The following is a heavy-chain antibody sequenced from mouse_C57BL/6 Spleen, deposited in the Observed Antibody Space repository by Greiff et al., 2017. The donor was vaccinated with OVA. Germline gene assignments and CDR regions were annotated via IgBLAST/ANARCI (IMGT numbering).Heavy chain of an antibody. V-gene: IGHV1-54*01. CDR1: GYAFTNYL. J-gene: IGHJ3*01. D-gene: IGHD2-4*01. CDR2: INPGSGGT. Sequence: QVQLQQSGAELVRPGTSVKVSCKASGYAFTNYLIEWVKQRPGQGLEWIGVINPGSGGTNYNEKFKGKATLTADKSSSTAYMQLSSLTSEDSAVYFCARRYDYDTWFAYWGQGTLVTVSA. CDR3: ARRYDYDTWFAY.